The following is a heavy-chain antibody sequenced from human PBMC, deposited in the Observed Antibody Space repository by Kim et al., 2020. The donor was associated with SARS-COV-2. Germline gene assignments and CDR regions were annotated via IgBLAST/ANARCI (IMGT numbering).Heavy chain of an antibody. D-gene: IGHD3-22*01. J-gene: IGHJ4*02. CDR2: ISYDGSNK. CDR3: ARVAGPYYDSSGRQIEY. V-gene: IGHV3-30*04. CDR1: GFTFSSYA. Sequence: GGSLRLSCAASGFTFSSYAMHWVRQAPGKGLEWVAVISYDGSNKYYADSVKGRFTISRDNSKNTLYLQMNSLRAEDTAVYYCARVAGPYYDSSGRQIEYWGQGTLVTVSS.